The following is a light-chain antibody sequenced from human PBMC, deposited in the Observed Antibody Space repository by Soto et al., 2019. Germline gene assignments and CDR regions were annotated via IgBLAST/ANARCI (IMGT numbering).Light chain of an antibody. CDR1: SSDVGGYNY. CDR3: SSHTSSSTLV. Sequence: QSVLTQPASMSGSPGRSFTISCTGTSSDVGGYNYVSWYQQHPGKAPKLMIYEVSNRPSGISNRFSGSKSGNTASLTISGLQAEDEADYYCSSHTSSSTLVFGGGTKLTVL. V-gene: IGLV2-14*01. CDR2: EVS. J-gene: IGLJ2*01.